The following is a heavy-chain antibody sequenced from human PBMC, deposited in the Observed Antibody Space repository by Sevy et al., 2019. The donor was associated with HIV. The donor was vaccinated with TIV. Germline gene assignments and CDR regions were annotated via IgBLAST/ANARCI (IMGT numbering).Heavy chain of an antibody. Sequence: GGSLRLSCEASGFTFSYAWMNWVRQAPGKGLEWVGRIKSNADGGKIDYAAPVKGRFTISIDDSKNTLYLKMNSLKIEDTAVYYCTTDPIIVLLVTDGMDVWGQGTTVTVSS. CDR2: IKSNADGGKI. V-gene: IGHV3-15*01. D-gene: IGHD2-8*02. CDR3: TTDPIIVLLVTDGMDV. J-gene: IGHJ6*02. CDR1: GFTFSYAW.